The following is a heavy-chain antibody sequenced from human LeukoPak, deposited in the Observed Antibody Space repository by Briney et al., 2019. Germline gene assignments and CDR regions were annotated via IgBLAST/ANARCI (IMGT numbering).Heavy chain of an antibody. D-gene: IGHD4-17*01. Sequence: ASVNVSCKASGYTFAGYITHWVRQAPGQGLEWMGWINPNSGDTNYAQKFQGRVTMTRDTSISTVYMELSRLRSDDTAVYYCARPKDYGDYRLFDYWGQGALVTVSS. CDR3: ARPKDYGDYRLFDY. CDR1: GYTFAGYI. J-gene: IGHJ4*02. V-gene: IGHV1-2*02. CDR2: INPNSGDT.